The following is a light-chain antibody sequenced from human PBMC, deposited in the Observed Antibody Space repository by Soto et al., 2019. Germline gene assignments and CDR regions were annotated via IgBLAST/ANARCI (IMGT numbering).Light chain of an antibody. V-gene: IGKV3-15*01. CDR3: QQYNNWPPWT. Sequence: EVVMTQSPGTLSVSLGESATLSCRASQSVDGYLAWYQQKPGQAPRLLIYDASTRATGVPARFSGSGSGTEFTLTISSLQSEDFAVYFCQQYNNWPPWTFGQGTKVDIK. CDR2: DAS. J-gene: IGKJ1*01. CDR1: QSVDGY.